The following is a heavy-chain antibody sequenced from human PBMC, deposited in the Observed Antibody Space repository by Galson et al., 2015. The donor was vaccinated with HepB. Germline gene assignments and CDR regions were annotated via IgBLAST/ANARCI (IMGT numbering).Heavy chain of an antibody. CDR1: GFTFSSHA. D-gene: IGHD3-3*01. CDR3: AKRISITFFGPGKNYMDV. J-gene: IGHJ6*03. V-gene: IGHV3-23*01. Sequence: SLRHSCAASGFTFSSHAMRWVRQAPGKGLEWVSGISGSGDTTYYAGSVEGRFTISRDNSKNTLYMQINSLTAEDTAVYYCAKRISITFFGPGKNYMDVWGKGTTVTVSS. CDR2: ISGSGDTT.